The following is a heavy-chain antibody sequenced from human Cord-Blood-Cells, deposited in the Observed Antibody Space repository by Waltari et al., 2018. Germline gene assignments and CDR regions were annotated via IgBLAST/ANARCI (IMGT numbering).Heavy chain of an antibody. CDR3: ARENWNDAFDI. V-gene: IGHV4-38-2*02. CDR2: IYHSGST. J-gene: IGHJ3*02. D-gene: IGHD1-1*01. Sequence: QVQMQQAGPGLVKPSETLSHTCAVAGYSLSSGYYSVWSRQPPGKGLAWIGSIYHSGSTYYNPSLKSRVTISVDTSKNQFSLKLSSVTAADTAVYYCARENWNDAFDIWGQGTMVTVSS. CDR1: GYSLSSGYY.